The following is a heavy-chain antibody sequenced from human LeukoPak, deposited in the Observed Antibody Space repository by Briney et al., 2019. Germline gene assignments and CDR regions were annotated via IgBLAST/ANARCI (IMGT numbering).Heavy chain of an antibody. CDR2: IKQDGSEK. CDR3: TREDRYSSSWYYY. J-gene: IGHJ4*02. Sequence: GGSLRLSCAASGFTFSSYWMSWVRPAPGKGLEWVANIKQDGSEKYYVDSVKGRFTISRDNAKNSLYLQMNSLRAEDTAVYYCTREDRYSSSWYYYWGQGTLVTVSS. D-gene: IGHD6-13*01. V-gene: IGHV3-7*01. CDR1: GFTFSSYW.